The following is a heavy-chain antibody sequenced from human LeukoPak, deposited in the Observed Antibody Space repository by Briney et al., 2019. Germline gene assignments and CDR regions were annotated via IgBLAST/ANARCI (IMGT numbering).Heavy chain of an antibody. CDR2: IKQDGSEK. D-gene: IGHD6-6*01. CDR1: GFTFGSYW. CDR3: ARMGEYSSSSYFDY. Sequence: EGSLRLSCAASGFTFGSYWMHWVRQAPGKGLEWVANIKQDGSEKYYVDSVKGRFTISRDNAKNSLYLQMNSLRAEGTAVYYCARMGEYSSSSYFDYWGQGTLVTVSS. V-gene: IGHV3-7*01. J-gene: IGHJ4*02.